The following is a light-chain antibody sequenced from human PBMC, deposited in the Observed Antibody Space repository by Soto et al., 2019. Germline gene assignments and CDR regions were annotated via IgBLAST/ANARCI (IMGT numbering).Light chain of an antibody. CDR1: QSVSSN. CDR2: GAS. Sequence: DIVMTQTPLSLSVTPGQPASISCKSSQSVSSNLAWYQQKXGQAPRXXIYGASTRETGIPARFSGSGAGTEFTLTISSLQSEDFAVYYCQQYNNWPRTFGQGTKVDIK. V-gene: IGKV3-15*01. CDR3: QQYNNWPRT. J-gene: IGKJ1*01.